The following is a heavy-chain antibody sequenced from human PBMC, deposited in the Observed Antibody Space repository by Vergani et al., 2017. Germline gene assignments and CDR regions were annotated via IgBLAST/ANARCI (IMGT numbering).Heavy chain of an antibody. CDR3: AKDGRENSDYGYFDY. CDR1: GFSFNTYG. CDR2: IGYDGRIK. V-gene: IGHV3-30*02. J-gene: IGHJ4*02. Sequence: QVQLVETGGGVVQPGGSLRLYCATSGFSFNTYGAHWVRQAPGKGLEWVAFIGYDGRIKYNVDSVKGRFTISRDTSKKTLSLQMRSLRAYDTAVYYCAKDGRENSDYGYFDYWGQGTLVTVSS. D-gene: IGHD4-17*01.